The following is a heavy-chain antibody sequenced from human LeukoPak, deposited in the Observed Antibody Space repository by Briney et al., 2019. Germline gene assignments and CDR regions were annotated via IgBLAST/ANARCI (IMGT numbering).Heavy chain of an antibody. CDR1: GFTFSIFY. J-gene: IGHJ3*02. D-gene: IGHD1-26*01. CDR3: AKDPDRGSWDAFDI. Sequence: GGSLRLSCAASGFTFSIFYMSWVRQAPGKGLEWVSGTGGSGDRVYYADSVEGRFTISRDNTKNTLYLQMNSLRVEDTAVYYCAKDPDRGSWDAFDIWGQGTMVSVSS. V-gene: IGHV3-23*01. CDR2: TGGSGDRV.